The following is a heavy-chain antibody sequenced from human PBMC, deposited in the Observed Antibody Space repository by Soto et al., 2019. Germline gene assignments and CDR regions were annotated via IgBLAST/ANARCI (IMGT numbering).Heavy chain of an antibody. CDR3: AREQPRSDSSNWYFDF. CDR1: LLAFSSCV. D-gene: IGHD6-13*01. V-gene: IGHV3-48*01. J-gene: IGHJ4*02. CDR2: IRMTRGMII. Sequence: PGASMTPSSIASLLAFSSCVMNCVRQAPVKGLEWDSYIRMTRGMIIYYENSVKDRFTISRHNSKNALKLQMNSLRAENTVMYYWAREQPRSDSSNWYFDFWGQETRVTVSS.